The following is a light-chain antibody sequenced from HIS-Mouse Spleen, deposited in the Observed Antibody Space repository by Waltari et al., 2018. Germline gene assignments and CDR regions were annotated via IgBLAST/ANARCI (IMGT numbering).Light chain of an antibody. CDR1: SSDAGGYNY. Sequence: QSALTQPRSVSGSPGQSVTISCTGTSSDAGGYNYVLWYQQHPGKAPKLMIYDVSKRPSGVPDRFSGSKSGNTASLTISGLQAEDEADYYCCSYAGSYTGVFGTGTKVTVL. V-gene: IGLV2-11*01. CDR3: CSYAGSYTGV. CDR2: DVS. J-gene: IGLJ1*01.